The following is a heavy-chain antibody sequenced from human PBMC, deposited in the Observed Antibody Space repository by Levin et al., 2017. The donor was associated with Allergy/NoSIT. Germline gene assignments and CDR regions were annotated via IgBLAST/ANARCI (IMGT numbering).Heavy chain of an antibody. V-gene: IGHV3-23*01. J-gene: IGHJ3*02. CDR1: GLTFKSYA. CDR2: ISGSGGTT. Sequence: GGSLRLSCAASGLTFKSYAMSWFRQAPGKGLEWVSGISGSGGTTYYADSVKGRFTISRDNSKNTLYLQLNSLRVEDTAVYYCAKVVAGPTVGNDAFDIWGQGTMVTVSP. D-gene: IGHD1-26*01. CDR3: AKVVAGPTVGNDAFDI.